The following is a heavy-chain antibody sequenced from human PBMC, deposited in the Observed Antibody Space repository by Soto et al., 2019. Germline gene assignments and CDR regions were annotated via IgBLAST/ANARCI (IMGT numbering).Heavy chain of an antibody. Sequence: SETLSLTCAVYGGSFSGYYWSWIRQPPGKGLEWIGEINHSGSTNYNPSLKSRFTMSVDTSKNQFSLKVSSVTAADTAVYYCATTNWKHNWFDPWGQGTLVTVSS. CDR3: ATTNWKHNWFDP. V-gene: IGHV4-34*01. CDR1: GGSFSGYY. D-gene: IGHD1-1*01. J-gene: IGHJ5*02. CDR2: INHSGST.